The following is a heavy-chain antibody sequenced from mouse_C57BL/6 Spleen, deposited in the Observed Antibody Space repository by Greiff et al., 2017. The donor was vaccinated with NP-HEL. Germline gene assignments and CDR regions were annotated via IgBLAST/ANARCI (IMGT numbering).Heavy chain of an antibody. CDR3: AREDYGSSYPFAY. V-gene: IGHV1-4*01. Sequence: VKLMESGAELARPGASVKMSCKASGYTFTSYTMHWVKQRPGQGLEWIGYINPSSGYTKYNQKFKDKATLTADKSSSTAYMQLSSLTSEDSAVYYCAREDYGSSYPFAYWGQGTLVTVSA. CDR2: INPSSGYT. J-gene: IGHJ3*01. D-gene: IGHD1-1*01. CDR1: GYTFTSYT.